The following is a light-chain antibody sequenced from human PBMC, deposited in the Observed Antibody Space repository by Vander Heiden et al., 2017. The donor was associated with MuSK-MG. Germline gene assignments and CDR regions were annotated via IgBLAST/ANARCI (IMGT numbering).Light chain of an antibody. CDR1: QSISSY. CDR3: QHGYGTPYT. V-gene: IGKV1-39*01. Sequence: DIQMTQSPSSLSASVGDRVTITCRASQSISSYLNWYQQKPGKVPKLLIYAASSLQSGVQSRFSGSGSGTDFTLTISSLQPEDFATYYCQHGYGTPYTFGQGTKLXIK. J-gene: IGKJ2*01. CDR2: AAS.